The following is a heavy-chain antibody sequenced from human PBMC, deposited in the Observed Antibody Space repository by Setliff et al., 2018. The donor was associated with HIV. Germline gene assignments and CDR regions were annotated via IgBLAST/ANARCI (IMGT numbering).Heavy chain of an antibody. V-gene: IGHV1-24*01. CDR3: AFRSGFHVGHDA. CDR1: GYTLTELS. Sequence: ASVKVSCKLSGYTLTELSRHWVRQAPGKGLEWMGGFDPEDGETIYAQKFQGRVTMTEDTSTDTAYMELSSLRSEDTAVYYCAFRSGFHVGHDAWGQGTLVTVSS. CDR2: FDPEDGET. D-gene: IGHD3-3*01. J-gene: IGHJ5*02.